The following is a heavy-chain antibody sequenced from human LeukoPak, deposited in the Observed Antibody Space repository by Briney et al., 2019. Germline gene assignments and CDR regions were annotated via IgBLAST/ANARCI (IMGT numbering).Heavy chain of an antibody. CDR1: GFTFNGYN. CDR3: ARGSIAVAGDY. CDR2: ITSSSSSN. Sequence: GGSLRLSCAASGFTFNGYNMNWVRQAPGKGLEWISYITSSSSSNSYADSVKGRFSISRDNAKNSLYLQMNSLRAEDTAVYYCARGSIAVAGDYWGQGTLVTVSS. J-gene: IGHJ4*02. D-gene: IGHD6-19*01. V-gene: IGHV3-48*01.